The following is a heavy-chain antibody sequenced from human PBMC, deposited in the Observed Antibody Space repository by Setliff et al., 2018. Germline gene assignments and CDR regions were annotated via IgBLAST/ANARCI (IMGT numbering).Heavy chain of an antibody. V-gene: IGHV3-21*01. CDR1: GFTFSSYS. J-gene: IGHJ6*03. Sequence: GGSLRLSCAASGFTFSSYSMNWVRQAPGKGLEWVSSISGSSSYIYYADSVKGRFTISRDNAKNSLYLQMNSLRAEDTTVFYCARDPNSGSYWNYYYYMDVWGKGTTVTVSS. D-gene: IGHD1-26*01. CDR2: ISGSSSYI. CDR3: ARDPNSGSYWNYYYYMDV.